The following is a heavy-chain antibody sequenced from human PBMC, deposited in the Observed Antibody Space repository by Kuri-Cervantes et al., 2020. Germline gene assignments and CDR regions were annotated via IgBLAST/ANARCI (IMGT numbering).Heavy chain of an antibody. D-gene: IGHD6-13*01. CDR3: ARYSSSPRGAFDI. CDR2: IYYSGST. CDR1: GGPISSGDYY. Sequence: SETLSLTCTVSGGPISSGDYYWSWIRQPPGKGLEWIGYIYYSGSTYYNPSLKSRVTISVDTSKNQFSLKLSSVTAADTAVYYCARYSSSPRGAFDIWGQGTMVTVSS. J-gene: IGHJ3*02. V-gene: IGHV4-30-4*01.